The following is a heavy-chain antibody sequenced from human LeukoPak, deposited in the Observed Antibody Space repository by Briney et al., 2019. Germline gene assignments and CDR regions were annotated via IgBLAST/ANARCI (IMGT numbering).Heavy chain of an antibody. CDR2: ISGSGGST. J-gene: IGHJ4*02. CDR3: ANQGFDEFGVVLYYFDY. CDR1: GFTFSSYA. V-gene: IGHV3-23*01. D-gene: IGHD3-3*01. Sequence: GGSLRLSCAASGFTFSSYAMSWVRQAPGKGLEWVSAISGSGGSTYYADSVKGRFTISRDNSKNTLYLQMNSLRAEDTAVYYCANQGFDEFGVVLYYFDYWGQGTLVTVSS.